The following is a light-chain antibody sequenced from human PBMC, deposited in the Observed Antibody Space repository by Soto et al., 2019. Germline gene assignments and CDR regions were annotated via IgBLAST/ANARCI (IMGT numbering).Light chain of an antibody. V-gene: IGKV3-20*01. Sequence: EIVLTQSPATLSLSPGERAILSCRASQSVSTFLAWFQQKPGQAPRLLIYGASNRATGIPDRFSGSGSGTDFTLTISRLGPEDFAVYYCQQYGSSGTFGQGTKVDIK. CDR1: QSVSTF. CDR3: QQYGSSGT. J-gene: IGKJ1*01. CDR2: GAS.